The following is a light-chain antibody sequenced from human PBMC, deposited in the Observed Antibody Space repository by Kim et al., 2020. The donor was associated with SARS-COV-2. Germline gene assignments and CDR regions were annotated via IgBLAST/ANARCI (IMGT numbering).Light chain of an antibody. CDR1: SGNITYS. Sequence: GASVKLTCTLGSGNITYSIAWHQHRPEKGPRYLMKLNSDGSHTKGDGIPDRFSGSSSGAERYLTISSLQSEDEADYYCQTWDTGMVFGGGTQLTVL. J-gene: IGLJ2*01. CDR2: LNSDGSH. CDR3: QTWDTGMV. V-gene: IGLV4-69*01.